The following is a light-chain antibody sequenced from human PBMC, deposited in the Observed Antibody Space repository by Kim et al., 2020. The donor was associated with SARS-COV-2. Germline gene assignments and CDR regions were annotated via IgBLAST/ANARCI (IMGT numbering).Light chain of an antibody. J-gene: IGKJ5*01. V-gene: IGKV1-17*01. CDR2: AAS. CDR1: QDIRND. Sequence: ASVGDRVTITCRANQDIRNDLGWYQQNPGKAPKRLIYAASSLQSGVTSRFSGSGSGTEFTLTISSLQPEDFATYYCLQHNTYPITFGQRKRLEIK. CDR3: LQHNTYPIT.